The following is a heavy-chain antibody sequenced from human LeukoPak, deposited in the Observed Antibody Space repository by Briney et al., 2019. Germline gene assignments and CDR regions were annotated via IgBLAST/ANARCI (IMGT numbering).Heavy chain of an antibody. V-gene: IGHV4-39*07. D-gene: IGHD3-10*01. CDR2: VYHGGST. Sequence: SETLSLTCTVSGGSISSSSYYWGWIRLPPGKGLEWIGEVYHGGSTNFNPSLKSRVTISVDRSKNQFSLRLSSVTAADTAVYYCARGEEHGSGTVQFDYWGQGTLVTVSS. CDR1: GGSISSSSYY. CDR3: ARGEEHGSGTVQFDY. J-gene: IGHJ4*02.